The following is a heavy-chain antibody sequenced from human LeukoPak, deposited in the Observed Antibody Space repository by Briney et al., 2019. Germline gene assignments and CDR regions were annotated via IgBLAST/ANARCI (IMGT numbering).Heavy chain of an antibody. D-gene: IGHD6-13*01. V-gene: IGHV3-23*01. CDR1: GFTFSSYA. Sequence: GGSLRLSCAASGFTFSSYAMSWVRQAPGKGLEWASAISGSGGSTYYADSVKGRFTISRDNSKNTLYLQMNSLRAEDTAVYYCAKAGSRSSSWRADYYFDYWGQGTLVTVSS. CDR2: ISGSGGST. CDR3: AKAGSRSSSWRADYYFDY. J-gene: IGHJ4*02.